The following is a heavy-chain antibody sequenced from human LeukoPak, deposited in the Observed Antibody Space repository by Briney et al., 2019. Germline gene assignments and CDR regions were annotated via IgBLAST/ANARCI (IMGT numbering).Heavy chain of an antibody. CDR1: GFTFSTYS. Sequence: GGSLRLSCGASGFTFSTYSMHWVRQAPGKGLEWVAAISKEGSNKYYADSVKGRYTISRDSSKNMLYLEMNSLSGEDTAVYYCVKRGSDGGPYFFDYWGQGTLVTVSS. V-gene: IGHV3-30*18. CDR3: VKRGSDGGPYFFDY. D-gene: IGHD3-3*01. J-gene: IGHJ4*02. CDR2: ISKEGSNK.